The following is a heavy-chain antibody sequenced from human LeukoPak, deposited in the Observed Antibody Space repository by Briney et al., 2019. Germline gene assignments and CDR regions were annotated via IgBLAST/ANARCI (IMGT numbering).Heavy chain of an antibody. CDR2: INHSGST. CDR1: GGSFSGYY. V-gene: IGHV4-34*01. CDR3: ARGNGNYDFWSGYFGRDYYFDY. Sequence: PSETLSLTCAVYGGSFSGYYWSWIRQPPGEGLEWIGEINHSGSTNYNPSLKSRVTISVDTSKNQFSLKLSSVTAADTAVYYCARGNGNYDFWSGYFGRDYYFDYWGQGTLVTVSS. D-gene: IGHD3-3*01. J-gene: IGHJ4*02.